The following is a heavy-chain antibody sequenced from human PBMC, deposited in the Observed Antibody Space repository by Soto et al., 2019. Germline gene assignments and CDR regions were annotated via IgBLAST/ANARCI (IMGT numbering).Heavy chain of an antibody. J-gene: IGHJ6*02. CDR1: GYSFTSYW. Sequence: GESLKISCKGSGYSFTSYWISWVRQMPGKGLEWMGRIEPSDSYTNYSPSLQGHVTISADKSISTAYLQWSSLKASDTAMYYCARRRNHYYYYGMDVWGQGTTVTVSS. CDR2: IEPSDSYT. V-gene: IGHV5-10-1*01. CDR3: ARRRNHYYYYGMDV.